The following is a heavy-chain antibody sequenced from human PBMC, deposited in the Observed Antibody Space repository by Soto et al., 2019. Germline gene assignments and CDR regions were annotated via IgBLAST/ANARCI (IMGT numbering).Heavy chain of an antibody. CDR1: GFTFSSYG. D-gene: IGHD5-12*01. CDR2: IWYDGSNK. CDR3: ARDLVATNFYYYYYGMDV. V-gene: IGHV3-33*01. J-gene: IGHJ6*02. Sequence: PGGSLRLSCAASGFTFSSYGMHWVRQAPGKGLEWVAVIWYDGSNKYYADSVKGRFTISRDNSKNTLYLQMNSLRAEDTAVYYCARDLVATNFYYYYYGMDVWGQGTTVTVSS.